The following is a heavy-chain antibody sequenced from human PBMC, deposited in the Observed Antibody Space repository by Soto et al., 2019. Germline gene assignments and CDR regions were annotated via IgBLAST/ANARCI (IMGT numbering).Heavy chain of an antibody. Sequence: GGSLRLSCAASGFTFSDHYMDWFRQAPGKGLEWVGRTRKKANSYSTEYAASVKGRFTISRDDSKNSLYLQMNSLETEDTAVYYCVRASGDFSFDFWGQGTLVTVSS. J-gene: IGHJ4*02. V-gene: IGHV3-72*01. D-gene: IGHD1-26*01. CDR2: TRKKANSYST. CDR3: VRASGDFSFDF. CDR1: GFTFSDHY.